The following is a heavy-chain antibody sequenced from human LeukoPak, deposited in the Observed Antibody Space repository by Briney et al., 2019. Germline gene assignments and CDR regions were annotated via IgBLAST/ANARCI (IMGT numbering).Heavy chain of an antibody. Sequence: NPSETLSLTCTVSGGSISSYYWSWIRQPAGKGLEWIGRIYSGGSTNYNPSLKSRVTISIDTSKNQFSLKLNSVTAADTAVYYCARDRGYSYAFDYWGQGTLVTVSS. D-gene: IGHD5-18*01. CDR3: ARDRGYSYAFDY. CDR2: IYSGGST. J-gene: IGHJ4*02. CDR1: GGSISSYY. V-gene: IGHV4-4*07.